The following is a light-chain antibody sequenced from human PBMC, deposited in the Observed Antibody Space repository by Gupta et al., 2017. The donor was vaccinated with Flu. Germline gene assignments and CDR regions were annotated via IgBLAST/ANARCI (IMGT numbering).Light chain of an antibody. Sequence: SYVLTQPPSVSGSPGPASKITCGGDNVGTKRVHWYQQKPGQAPALVFYDKNDRPSGIPPRFSSATSWDTATLIISTGADGDEADYYCYISHKSSDNLRVFGGGTKLTVL. V-gene: IGLV3-21*02. CDR2: DKN. CDR3: YISHKSSDNLRV. CDR1: NVGTKR. J-gene: IGLJ3*02.